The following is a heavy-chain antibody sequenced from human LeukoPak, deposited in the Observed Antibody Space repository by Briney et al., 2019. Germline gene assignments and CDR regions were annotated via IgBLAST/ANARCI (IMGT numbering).Heavy chain of an antibody. D-gene: IGHD3-3*01. J-gene: IGHJ5*02. V-gene: IGHV4-30-2*01. CDR1: GGSISSGDYY. Sequence: SETLSLTCTVSGGSISSGDYYWSWIRQPPGKGLEWIGYIFHSGDSYYNQSLKSRVTISVDRSKNQFSLKLSSVTAADTAVYYCARVLRFPTINWFDPWGQGTLVTVSS. CDR3: ARVLRFPTINWFDP. CDR2: IFHSGDS.